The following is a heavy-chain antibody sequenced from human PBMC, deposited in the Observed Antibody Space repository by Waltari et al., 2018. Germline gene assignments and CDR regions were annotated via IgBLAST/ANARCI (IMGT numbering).Heavy chain of an antibody. J-gene: IGHJ4*02. CDR2: IYYSGST. Sequence: QLQLQESGPGLVQPSETLSLTCTVSGGSISSSSYYWGWIRQPPGKGLEWIGSIYYSGSTYSNPSLKSRVTISVDTSKNQFSLKLRSVTAADTSVYYCARRGRYSSGWYVGYFDYWGQGTLVTVSS. CDR1: GGSISSSSYY. D-gene: IGHD6-19*01. CDR3: ARRGRYSSGWYVGYFDY. V-gene: IGHV4-39*01.